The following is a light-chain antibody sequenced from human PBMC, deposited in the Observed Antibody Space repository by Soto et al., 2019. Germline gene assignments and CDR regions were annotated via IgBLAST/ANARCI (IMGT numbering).Light chain of an antibody. CDR2: GAS. Sequence: EIVMTQSPATLSLSPGERATLSCRASQSVSSNLAWYQQKPGQAPRLLIYGASNRATGIPDRFSGSGSGTDFTLTISRLEPEDFAVYYCQQYGSSITFGQGTRLEIK. J-gene: IGKJ5*01. CDR3: QQYGSSIT. V-gene: IGKV3-20*01. CDR1: QSVSSN.